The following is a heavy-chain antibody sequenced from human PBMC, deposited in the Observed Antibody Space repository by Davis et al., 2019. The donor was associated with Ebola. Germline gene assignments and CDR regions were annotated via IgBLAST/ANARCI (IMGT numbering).Heavy chain of an antibody. J-gene: IGHJ6*02. D-gene: IGHD3-10*01. Sequence: MPSETLSLTCTVSGGSISSGGYYWSWIRQHPGKGLEWIGYIYYSGSTNYNPSLKSRVTISVDTSKNQFSLKLSSVTAADTAVYYCARAMVQGVPYYYGMDVWGQGTTVTVSS. CDR1: GGSISSGGYY. CDR3: ARAMVQGVPYYYGMDV. CDR2: IYYSGST. V-gene: IGHV4-61*08.